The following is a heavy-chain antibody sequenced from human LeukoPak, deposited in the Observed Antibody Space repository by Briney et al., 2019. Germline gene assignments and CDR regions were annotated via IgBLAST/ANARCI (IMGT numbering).Heavy chain of an antibody. CDR2: ISSSSSTI. J-gene: IGHJ4*02. Sequence: PGGSLRLSCAASGFTFSSYSMNWVRQAPGKGLEWVSYISSSSSTIYYADSVKGRFTISRDNAKSSLYLQMNSLRAEDTAVYYCARASSGWSFDYWGQGTLVTVSS. V-gene: IGHV3-48*01. CDR1: GFTFSSYS. D-gene: IGHD6-19*01. CDR3: ARASSGWSFDY.